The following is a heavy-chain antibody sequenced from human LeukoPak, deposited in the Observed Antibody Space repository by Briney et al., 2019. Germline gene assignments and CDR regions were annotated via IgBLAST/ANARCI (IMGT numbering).Heavy chain of an antibody. CDR3: ARGIAADDSSGYYYE. CDR1: GGTFSSYA. J-gene: IGHJ4*02. Sequence: GASVKVSCKASGGTFSSYAISWVRQAPGEGLEWMGGIIPISGTANYAQKFQGRVTITADESTSTAYMELSSLRSEDTAVYYCARGIAADDSSGYYYEWGQGTLVTVSS. CDR2: IIPISGTA. V-gene: IGHV1-69*13. D-gene: IGHD3-22*01.